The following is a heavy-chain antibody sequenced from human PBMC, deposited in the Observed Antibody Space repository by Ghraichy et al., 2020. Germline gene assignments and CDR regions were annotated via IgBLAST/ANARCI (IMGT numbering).Heavy chain of an antibody. CDR3: ARGATVTIGFDY. D-gene: IGHD4-17*01. CDR2: IIPILGIA. J-gene: IGHJ4*02. CDR1: GGTFSSYA. V-gene: IGHV1-69*04. Sequence: SVKVSCKASGGTFSSYAISWVRQAPGQGLEWMGRIIPILGIANYAQKFQGRVTITADKSTSTAYMELSSLRSEDTAVYYCARGATVTIGFDYWGQGTLVTVSS.